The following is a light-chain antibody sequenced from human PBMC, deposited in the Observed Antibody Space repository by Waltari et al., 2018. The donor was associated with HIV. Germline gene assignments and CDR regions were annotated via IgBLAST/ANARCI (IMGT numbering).Light chain of an antibody. CDR1: SSDVGGYNY. J-gene: IGLJ2*01. V-gene: IGLV2-11*01. Sequence: QSALTQPRSVSGSPGQSVTISCTGTSSDVGGYNYVSWYQQHPGKAPKLMIYDVSKRPSWVPDRFSGSKSGNTASLTISGLQAEDEADYYCCSYAGSYTFLVIFGGGTKLTVL. CDR2: DVS. CDR3: CSYAGSYTFLVI.